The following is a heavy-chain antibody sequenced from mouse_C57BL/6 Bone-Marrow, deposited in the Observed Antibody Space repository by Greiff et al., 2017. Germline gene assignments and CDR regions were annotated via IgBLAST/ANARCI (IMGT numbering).Heavy chain of an antibody. J-gene: IGHJ3*01. Sequence: EVQLVESGGGLVKPGGSLKLSCAASGFTFSDYGMHWVRQAPEKGLEWVAYISSGRSTIYYADTVKGRFTISRDNAENTLFLQMHSLRPEDTAMYYCAKLSWFAYWGQGTLVTVSA. CDR1: GFTFSDYG. CDR2: ISSGRSTI. CDR3: AKLSWFAY. V-gene: IGHV5-17*01.